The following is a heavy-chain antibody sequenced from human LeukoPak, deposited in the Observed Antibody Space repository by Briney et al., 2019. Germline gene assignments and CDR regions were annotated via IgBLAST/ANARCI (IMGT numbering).Heavy chain of an antibody. V-gene: IGHV3-30-3*01. D-gene: IGHD5-12*01. J-gene: IGHJ1*01. CDR1: GFTFSSYA. Sequence: PGGSLRLSCAASGFTFSSYAMHWVRQAPGKGLEWVAVISYDGSNKYYADSVKGRFTISRDNSKNTLYLQMNSLRAEDTAVYYCARLIGGYEREAPYFQHWGQGTLVTVSS. CDR2: ISYDGSNK. CDR3: ARLIGGYEREAPYFQH.